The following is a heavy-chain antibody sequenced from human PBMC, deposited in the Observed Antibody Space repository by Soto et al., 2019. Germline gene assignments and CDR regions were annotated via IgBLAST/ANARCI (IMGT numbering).Heavy chain of an antibody. J-gene: IGHJ3*02. CDR2: ISSSSSTI. V-gene: IGHV3-48*02. D-gene: IGHD3-22*01. CDR3: ARGSFPIVSGFLAPDAFDI. CDR1: GFTFSSYS. Sequence: EVQLVESGGGLVQPGGSLRLSCAASGFTFSSYSMNWVRQAPGKGLEWVSYISSSSSTIYYADSVKGRFTISRDNAKNSLYLQMNSLRDEDTAVYYCARGSFPIVSGFLAPDAFDIWGQGTMVTVSS.